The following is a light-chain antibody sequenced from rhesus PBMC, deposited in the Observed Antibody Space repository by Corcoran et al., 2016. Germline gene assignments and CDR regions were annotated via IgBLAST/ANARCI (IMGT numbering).Light chain of an antibody. CDR1: QGIINW. Sequence: DIQMTQSPPSLAASVGDRVTITCRASQGIINWLAWYQQKPGKAPKLRIYRASNLETGVPSRFIGSGSGTDFTRTISSLQPEDIATYYCQQHNNFPWTFGQGTKVEIK. CDR2: RAS. CDR3: QQHNNFPWT. V-gene: IGKV1-69*01. J-gene: IGKJ1*01.